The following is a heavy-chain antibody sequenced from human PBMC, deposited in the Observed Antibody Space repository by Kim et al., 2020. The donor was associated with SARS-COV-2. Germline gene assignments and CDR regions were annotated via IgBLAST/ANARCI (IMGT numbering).Heavy chain of an antibody. V-gene: IGHV4-30-2*05. Sequence: LKSRINISVDPSQNQFSLKLSSVTAADTAVYYCARVRTKHHDSSGDAFDIWGQGTMVTVSS. CDR3: ARVRTKHHDSSGDAFDI. D-gene: IGHD3-22*01. J-gene: IGHJ3*02.